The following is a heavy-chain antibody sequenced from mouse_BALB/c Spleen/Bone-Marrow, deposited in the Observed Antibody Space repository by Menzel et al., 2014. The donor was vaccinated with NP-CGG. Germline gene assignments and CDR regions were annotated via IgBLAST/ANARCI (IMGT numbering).Heavy chain of an antibody. J-gene: IGHJ2*01. CDR2: ISYSGST. CDR3: ATYDGYYFDY. D-gene: IGHD1-2*01. Sequence: EVKLVESGPGLVKPSQTLSLTCSVTGDSITSGYWSWIRKFPGNKLEYMGYISYSGSTYYNPSLKSRISTTRDTSKNQYYLQLNSMTTEDTATYYCATYDGYYFDYWGQGTTLTVSS. V-gene: IGHV3-8*02. CDR1: GDSITSGY.